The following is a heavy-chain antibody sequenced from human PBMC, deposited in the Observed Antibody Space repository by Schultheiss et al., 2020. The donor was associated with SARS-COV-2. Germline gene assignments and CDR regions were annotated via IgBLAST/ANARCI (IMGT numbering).Heavy chain of an antibody. CDR1: GGSISSGDYY. CDR2: IYYSGST. V-gene: IGHV4-30-4*08. J-gene: IGHJ4*02. CDR3: ARANVDHSKSRSLGDFDY. Sequence: SETLSLTCTVSGGSISSGDYYWSWIRQPPGKGLEWIGYIYYSGSTYYNPSLKSRVTISVDTSKNQFSLKLSSVTAADTAVYYCARANVDHSKSRSLGDFDYWGQGTLVTVSS. D-gene: IGHD4-11*01.